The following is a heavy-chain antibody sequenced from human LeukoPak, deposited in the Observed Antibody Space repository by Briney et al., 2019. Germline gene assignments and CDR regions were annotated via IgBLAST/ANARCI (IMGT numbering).Heavy chain of an antibody. Sequence: ASVKVSCKASGYTFTRYDINWVRQATGQGLEWMGWVNLNSGNTGYAQKFQGRVTITRDTSINTAYMELSSLRSEDTAVYYCARVDGSPDSWGQGTLVTVSS. CDR1: GYTFTRYD. CDR2: VNLNSGNT. CDR3: ARVDGSPDS. V-gene: IGHV1-8*03. J-gene: IGHJ4*02. D-gene: IGHD2-15*01.